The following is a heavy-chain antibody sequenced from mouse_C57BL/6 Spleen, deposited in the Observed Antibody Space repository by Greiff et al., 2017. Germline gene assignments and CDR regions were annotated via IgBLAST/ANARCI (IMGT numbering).Heavy chain of an antibody. J-gene: IGHJ4*01. CDR1: GYTFTGYW. CDR2: ILPGSGST. D-gene: IGHD1-1*01. V-gene: IGHV1-9*01. CDR3: ARWCTVVAEDYYAMDY. Sequence: QVQLKESGAELMKPGASVKLSCKATGYTFTGYWIEWVKQRPGHGLEWIGEILPGSGSTNYNEKFKGKATFTADTSSNTAYMQLSSLTTEDSAIYYCARWCTVVAEDYYAMDYWGQGTSVTVSS.